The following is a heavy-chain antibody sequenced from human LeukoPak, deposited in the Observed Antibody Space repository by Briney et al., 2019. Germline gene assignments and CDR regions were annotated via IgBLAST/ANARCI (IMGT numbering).Heavy chain of an antibody. CDR2: ISYSGST. CDR1: GGSISRHY. D-gene: IGHD5-18*01. J-gene: IGHJ4*02. Sequence: PSETLSLTCTVSGGSISRHYWSWLRQAPGKGLECIGYISYSGSTNYNPSLKSRVTISVDTSKNQFSLKLSSVTAADTAVFYCARHVGPGYSYGFDNWGQGTLVTVSS. V-gene: IGHV4-59*08. CDR3: ARHVGPGYSYGFDN.